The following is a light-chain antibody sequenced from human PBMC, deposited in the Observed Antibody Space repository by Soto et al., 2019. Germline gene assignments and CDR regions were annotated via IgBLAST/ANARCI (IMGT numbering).Light chain of an antibody. V-gene: IGLV2-14*01. CDR3: SSYTSSSTRV. CDR1: SSDVGGYNY. Sequence: ALTQPASVSGSPGQSITISCTGTSSDVGGYNYVSWYQQHPGKAPKLMIYEVSNRPSGVSSRFSGSKSGNTASLTTSGQQAEDEADYYCSSYTSSSTRVFGGGTKVTVL. CDR2: EVS. J-gene: IGLJ3*02.